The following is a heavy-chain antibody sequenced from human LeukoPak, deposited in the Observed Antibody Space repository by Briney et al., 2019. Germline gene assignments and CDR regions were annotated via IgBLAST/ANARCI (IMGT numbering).Heavy chain of an antibody. D-gene: IGHD6-13*01. J-gene: IGHJ5*02. CDR2: ISGSGGST. V-gene: IGHV3-23*01. CDR1: GFTFSNAW. CDR3: AKPDSSSYNWFDP. Sequence: GGSLRLSCAASGFTFSNAWMSWVRQAPGKGLEWVSAISGSGGSTYYADSVKGRFTISRDNSKNTLYLQMNSLRAEDTAVYYCAKPDSSSYNWFDPWGQGTLVTVSS.